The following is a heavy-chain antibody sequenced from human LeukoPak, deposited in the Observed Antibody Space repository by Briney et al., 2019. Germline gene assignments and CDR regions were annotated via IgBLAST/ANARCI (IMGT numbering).Heavy chain of an antibody. J-gene: IGHJ5*02. CDR3: ARAYDFWSGYYPLWFDP. D-gene: IGHD3-3*01. CDR1: GFTFSSYT. Sequence: GGSLRLSCAASGFTFSSYTMHWVRQAPGKGLEYVSAISSNGGSTYYANSVKGRFSISRDNSKDTLYLQMGSLRAEDMAVYYCARAYDFWSGYYPLWFDPWGQGTLVTASS. V-gene: IGHV3-64*01. CDR2: ISSNGGST.